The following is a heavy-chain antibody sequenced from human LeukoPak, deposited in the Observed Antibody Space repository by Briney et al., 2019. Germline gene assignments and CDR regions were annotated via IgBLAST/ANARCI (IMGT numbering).Heavy chain of an antibody. CDR1: GYTFTSYY. CDR3: ASPPINKVRGVLVDY. V-gene: IGHV1-46*01. J-gene: IGHJ4*02. Sequence: ASVKVSCKASGYTFTSYYMHWVRQAPSQGLEWMGIINPSGGSTSYAQKFQGRVTMTRDTSTSTVYMELSSLRSEDTAVYYCASPPINKVRGVLVDYWGQGALVTVSS. D-gene: IGHD3-10*01. CDR2: INPSGGST.